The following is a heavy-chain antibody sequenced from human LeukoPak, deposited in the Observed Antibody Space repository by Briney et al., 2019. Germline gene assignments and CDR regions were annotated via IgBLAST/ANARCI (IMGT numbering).Heavy chain of an antibody. CDR3: ARVPKNQGRYDSSGKIDY. J-gene: IGHJ4*02. D-gene: IGHD3-22*01. V-gene: IGHV4-39*07. CDR1: GASISSSTYY. Sequence: PSETLSLTCSVSGASISSSTYYWGWIRQPPGKGLEWIGSIYYSGSTYYNPSLKSRVTISVDTSKNQFSLKLSSVTAADTAVYYCARVPKNQGRYDSSGKIDYWGQGTLVTVSS. CDR2: IYYSGST.